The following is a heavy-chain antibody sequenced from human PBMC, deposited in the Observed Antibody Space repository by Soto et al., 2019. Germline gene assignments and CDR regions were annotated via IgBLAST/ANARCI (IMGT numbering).Heavy chain of an antibody. CDR1: GFTVSSNY. J-gene: IGHJ6*02. Sequence: EVQLVETGGGLIQPGGSLRLSCAASGFTVSSNYMSWVRQAPGKGLEWVSVIYSGGSTYYADSVKGRFTISRDNSKNTLYIKMNSLRAEETAVYYCAGAPDSSGYSINYYYGMDVWGQGTTVTVSS. D-gene: IGHD3-22*01. V-gene: IGHV3-53*02. CDR2: IYSGGST. CDR3: AGAPDSSGYSINYYYGMDV.